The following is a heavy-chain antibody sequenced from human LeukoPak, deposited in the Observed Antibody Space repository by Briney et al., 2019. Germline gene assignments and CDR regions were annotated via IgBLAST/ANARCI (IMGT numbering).Heavy chain of an antibody. V-gene: IGHV4-59*01. D-gene: IGHD3-10*01. J-gene: IGHJ4*02. CDR1: GGSSSCFY. CDR2: IDYRRST. Sequence: SETLSLTGTVSGGSSSCFYWVWIWQPPGKGLKGFGYIDYRRSTNYNPSLKSRVTISADTSKIQFSLKLSSVTAADTAVYYCARLIMVPGYFDYWGQGTLVTVSS. CDR3: ARLIMVPGYFDY.